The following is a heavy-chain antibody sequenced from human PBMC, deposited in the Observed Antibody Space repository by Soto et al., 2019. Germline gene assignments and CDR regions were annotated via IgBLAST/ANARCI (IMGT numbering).Heavy chain of an antibody. D-gene: IGHD3-22*01. J-gene: IGHJ3*02. CDR3: ARDSSNRITMIVVAPVWAFDI. CDR2: IIPIFGTA. Sequence: SVKVSCKASGGTFSSYAISWVRQAPGQGLEWMGGIIPIFGTANYAQKFQGRVTITADESTSTAYMELSSLRSEDTAVYYCARDSSNRITMIVVAPVWAFDIWGQGTMVTVSS. V-gene: IGHV1-69*13. CDR1: GGTFSSYA.